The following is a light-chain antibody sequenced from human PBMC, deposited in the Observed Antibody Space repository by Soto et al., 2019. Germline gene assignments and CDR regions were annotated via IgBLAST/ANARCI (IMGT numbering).Light chain of an antibody. V-gene: IGLV2-11*01. CDR3: CLYIGATTYV. CDR2: EGH. J-gene: IGLJ1*01. CDR1: SSDVGGYNY. Sequence: QSALTQPRSVSGSPGQSVTISCTGTSSDVGGYNYVSWYQQHPGKAPKLMISEGHRRPSGVPDRFSGSTSVNSASLTISGLQADDEADYYCCLYIGATTYVFGTGTKVTVL.